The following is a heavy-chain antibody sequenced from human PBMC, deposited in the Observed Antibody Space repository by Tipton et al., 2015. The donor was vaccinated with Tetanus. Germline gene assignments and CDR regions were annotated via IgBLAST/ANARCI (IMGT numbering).Heavy chain of an antibody. V-gene: IGHV4-34*01. CDR1: GGSLSRYY. CDR3: ARANLNGFGDCSGLAH. CDR2: VDDSGST. J-gene: IGHJ4*02. Sequence: GLVKSSDTLSLTCAVYGGSLSRYYWTWIRQPPGKGLEWIGEVDDSGSTNYSPSLKSPVTISLDTSKNEFSLTLSSVTAADTAVYYCARANLNGFGDCSGLAHWGQGTLVTVSS. D-gene: IGHD2-21*02.